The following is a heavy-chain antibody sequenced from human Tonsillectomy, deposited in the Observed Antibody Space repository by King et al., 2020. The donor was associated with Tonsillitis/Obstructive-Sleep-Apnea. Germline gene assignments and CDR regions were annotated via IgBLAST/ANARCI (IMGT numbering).Heavy chain of an antibody. J-gene: IGHJ5*02. V-gene: IGHV4-4*02. Sequence: VQLQESGPGLVKPSGTLSLTCAVSGGSISSSIWWSWVRQPPGKGLEWIGEIYHSGSTNYNPSLKSRVTISVDKSKNQFSLKLSSVTAADTAVYYCARVLVPYECSGSCYGWFDPWGQGTLVTVSS. CDR2: IYHSGST. CDR1: GGSISSSIW. CDR3: ARVLVPYECSGSCYGWFDP. D-gene: IGHD2-2*01.